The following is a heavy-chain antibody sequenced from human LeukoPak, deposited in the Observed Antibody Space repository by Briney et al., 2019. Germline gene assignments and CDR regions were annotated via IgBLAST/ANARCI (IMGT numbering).Heavy chain of an antibody. D-gene: IGHD3-22*01. CDR2: ISTGGDI. J-gene: IGHJ5*02. CDR3: VRGPGRGYDLEP. Sequence: SDTLSLTCAVSAGSICNSYCSWARQPPGKGLEFIGYISTGGDINYNPSLRSRATMSINTSNNQLSLTLTSVTTADTAVSFCVRGPGRGYDLEPWGQGSLVTVSS. V-gene: IGHV4-4*08. CDR1: AGSICNSY.